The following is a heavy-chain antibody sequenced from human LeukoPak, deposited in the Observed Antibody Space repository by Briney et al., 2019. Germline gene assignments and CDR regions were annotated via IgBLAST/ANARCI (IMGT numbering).Heavy chain of an antibody. CDR2: ISAYNGNT. J-gene: IGHJ6*03. Sequence: ASVKVSCKASGYTFTSYGISWVRQAPGQGLEWMGWISAYNGNTNYAQKLQGRVTMTTDTSTSTAYMELSSLRSEDTAVYYCARVWFGELRDYYYYYMDVWGKGTTVTVSS. CDR1: GYTFTSYG. CDR3: ARVWFGELRDYYYYYMDV. V-gene: IGHV1-18*01. D-gene: IGHD3-10*01.